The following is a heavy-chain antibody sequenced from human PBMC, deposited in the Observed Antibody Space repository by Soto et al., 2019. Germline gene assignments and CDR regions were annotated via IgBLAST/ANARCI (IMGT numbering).Heavy chain of an antibody. Sequence: QVQLVESGGGVVQPGRSLRLSCAASGFTFSSYGMHWVRQAPGKGLEWVAVISYDGSNKYYADSVKGRFTISRDNSKNTVYLQMNSLRAEDTAVYYGAREGILMVYAIDYWGQGTLVTVAS. D-gene: IGHD2-8*01. CDR1: GFTFSSYG. CDR2: ISYDGSNK. CDR3: AREGILMVYAIDY. J-gene: IGHJ4*02. V-gene: IGHV3-30*03.